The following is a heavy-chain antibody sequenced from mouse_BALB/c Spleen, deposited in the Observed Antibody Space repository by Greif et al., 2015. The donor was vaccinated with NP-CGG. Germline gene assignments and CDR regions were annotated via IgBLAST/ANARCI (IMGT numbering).Heavy chain of an antibody. D-gene: IGHD2-1*01. CDR1: GFTFSSFG. CDR2: ISSGSSTT. V-gene: IGHV5-17*02. J-gene: IGHJ4*01. CDR3: ARYGNYAMDY. Sequence: EVMLVESGGGLVQPGGSRKLSCAASGFTFSSFGMHWVRQAPEKGLEWVAYISSGSSTTYYADTVKGRFTISRDNPKNTLFLQMTSLRSEDTAMYYCARYGNYAMDYWGQGTSVTVSS.